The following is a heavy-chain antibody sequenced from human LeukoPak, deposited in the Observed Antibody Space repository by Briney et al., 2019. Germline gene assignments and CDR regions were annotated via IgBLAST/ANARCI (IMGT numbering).Heavy chain of an antibody. D-gene: IGHD6-19*01. J-gene: IGHJ2*01. V-gene: IGHV1-2*02. CDR3: ARALGYSSGWYFDL. Sequence: RASVKVSCKASGYTFTGYYMHWVRQAPGQGLEWMGWINPNSGDTNYAQKFQGRVTMTRDTSISTTYMELSRLRSDDTAVYYCARALGYSSGWYFDLWGRGTLVAVSS. CDR1: GYTFTGYY. CDR2: INPNSGDT.